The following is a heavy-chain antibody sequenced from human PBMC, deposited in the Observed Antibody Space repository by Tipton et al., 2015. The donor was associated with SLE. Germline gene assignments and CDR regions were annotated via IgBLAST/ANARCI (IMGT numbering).Heavy chain of an antibody. CDR2: INHSGGT. V-gene: IGHV4-34*01. J-gene: IGHJ6*03. Sequence: TLSLTCAVYGGFFSGYYWSWIRQPPGKGLEWIGEINHSGGTNYNPSLKSRVTISVDTSKNQFSLKLSSVTAADTAVYYCARGLGAYSSGWRYYYYYMDVWGKGTTVTVSS. CDR1: GGFFSGYY. D-gene: IGHD6-19*01. CDR3: ARGLGAYSSGWRYYYYYMDV.